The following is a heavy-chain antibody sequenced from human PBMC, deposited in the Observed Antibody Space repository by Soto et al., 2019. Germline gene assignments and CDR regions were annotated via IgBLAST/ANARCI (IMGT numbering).Heavy chain of an antibody. CDR2: ISGSGGST. J-gene: IGHJ6*02. D-gene: IGHD6-13*01. Sequence: EVQLLESGGGLVQPGGSLRLSCAASGFTFSSYAMSWVRQAPGKGLEWVSAISGSGGSTYYADSVKGRFTISRDNSKNTLYLQMNSLRAEDTAVCYCASPYSSSSRGGATPPYYYYGMDVWGQGTTVTVSS. CDR3: ASPYSSSSRGGATPPYYYYGMDV. CDR1: GFTFSSYA. V-gene: IGHV3-23*01.